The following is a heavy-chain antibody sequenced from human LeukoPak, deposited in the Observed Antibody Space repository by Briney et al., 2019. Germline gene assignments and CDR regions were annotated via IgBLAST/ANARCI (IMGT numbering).Heavy chain of an antibody. V-gene: IGHV4-30-2*01. J-gene: IGHJ3*02. Sequence: SETLSLTCTVSGGSISSGGYYWSWIRQPPGKGLEWIGYIYHSGSTYYNPSLKSRVTISVDRSKNQFSLKLSSVTPEDTAVYYCARGTENAFDIWGQGTMVTVSS. CDR1: GGSISSGGYY. CDR2: IYHSGST. CDR3: ARGTENAFDI.